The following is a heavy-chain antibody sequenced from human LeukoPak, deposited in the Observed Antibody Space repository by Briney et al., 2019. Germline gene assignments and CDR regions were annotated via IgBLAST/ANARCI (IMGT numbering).Heavy chain of an antibody. V-gene: IGHV1-46*01. Sequence: ASVNVSCKASGYTFTSYYMHWVRQAPGQGLEWMGIINPSGGSTSYAQKFQGRVTTTRDTSTSTVYMELSSLRSEDTAVYYCASEESYGSGSYRTGVRYYGMDVWGQGTTVTVSS. D-gene: IGHD3-10*01. CDR3: ASEESYGSGSYRTGVRYYGMDV. CDR2: INPSGGST. J-gene: IGHJ6*02. CDR1: GYTFTSYY.